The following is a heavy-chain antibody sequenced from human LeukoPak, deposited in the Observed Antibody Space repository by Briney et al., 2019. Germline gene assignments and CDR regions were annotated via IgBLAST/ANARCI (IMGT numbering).Heavy chain of an antibody. Sequence: ASVKVSCKASGYTFIDYYMYWVRQAPGQGLEWMGWINPDSGDTRYAQKFLGRVTMTRDASITTAYMELSSLGSDDAAIYYCARGHTSMASFDFWGQGTLVTVSS. J-gene: IGHJ4*02. V-gene: IGHV1-2*02. CDR3: ARGHTSMASFDF. CDR1: GYTFIDYY. CDR2: INPDSGDT. D-gene: IGHD5-18*01.